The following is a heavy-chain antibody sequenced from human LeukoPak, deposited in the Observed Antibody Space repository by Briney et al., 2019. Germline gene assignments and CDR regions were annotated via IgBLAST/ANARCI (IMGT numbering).Heavy chain of an antibody. Sequence: SGGSLRLSCAASGFTFSSYEMNWVRQAPGKGLEWVSYISSSSSTIYYADSVKGRFTISRDNAKNSLYLQMNSLRAEDTAVYYCTTGEDILDAFDIWGQGTMVTVSS. CDR1: GFTFSSYE. V-gene: IGHV3-48*01. CDR2: ISSSSSTI. CDR3: TTGEDILDAFDI. J-gene: IGHJ3*02. D-gene: IGHD2-15*01.